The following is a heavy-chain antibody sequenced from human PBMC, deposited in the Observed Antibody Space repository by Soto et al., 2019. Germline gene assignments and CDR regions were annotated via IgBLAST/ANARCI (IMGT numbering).Heavy chain of an antibody. D-gene: IGHD3-10*01. V-gene: IGHV4-4*02. Sequence: PSETLSLTCAVSGGSISSSNWWSWVRQPPGKGLEWIGEIYHSGSTNYNPSLKSRVTISVDKSKNQFSLKLSSVTAADTAVYYCARGSPPLLWFGGEHFDYWGQGTLVTIS. CDR3: ARGSPPLLWFGGEHFDY. CDR1: GGSISSSNW. CDR2: IYHSGST. J-gene: IGHJ4*02.